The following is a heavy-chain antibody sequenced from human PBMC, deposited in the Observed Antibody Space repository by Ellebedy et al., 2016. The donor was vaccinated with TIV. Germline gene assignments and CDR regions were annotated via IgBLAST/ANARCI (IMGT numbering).Heavy chain of an antibody. D-gene: IGHD6-13*01. CDR2: IYYSGST. V-gene: IGHV4-39*01. CDR3: ARTYSSSWSSAEYFQH. CDR1: GGSISSSSYY. Sequence: MPSETLSLTCTVSGGSISSSSYYWGWIRQPPGKGLEWIGSIYYSGSTYYNPSLKSRVTISVDTSKNQFSLKLSSVTAADTAVYYCARTYSSSWSSAEYFQHWGQGTLVTVSS. J-gene: IGHJ1*01.